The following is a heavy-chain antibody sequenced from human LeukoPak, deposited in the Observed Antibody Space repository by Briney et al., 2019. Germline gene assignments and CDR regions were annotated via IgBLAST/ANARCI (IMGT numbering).Heavy chain of an antibody. Sequence: PSETLSLTCAVSGGFISNYYWSWIRQPPGKGLEWIGCIYYSGSTNYNPSLKSRVTTSVDTSKNQFSLKLSSVTAADTAVYYCARHGGLTSVTTFDYWGQGTLVTVSS. J-gene: IGHJ4*02. CDR2: IYYSGST. CDR1: GGFISNYY. V-gene: IGHV4-59*08. CDR3: ARHGGLTSVTTFDY. D-gene: IGHD4-17*01.